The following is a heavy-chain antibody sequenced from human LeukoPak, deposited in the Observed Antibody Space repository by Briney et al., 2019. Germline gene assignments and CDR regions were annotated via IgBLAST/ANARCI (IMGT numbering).Heavy chain of an antibody. CDR2: MNPNSGHT. V-gene: IGHV1-8*01. J-gene: IGHJ4*02. CDR1: GYTFSNYD. D-gene: IGHD1-1*01. CDR3: ARVPRESNSH. Sequence: GASVKVSCKASGYTFSNYDINWVRQATGQGLEWMGYMNPNSGHTVYAQKFQGRVTMTRDTSISTAYMELGSLRFDDTAVYYCARVPRESNSHWGQGTLVTVSS.